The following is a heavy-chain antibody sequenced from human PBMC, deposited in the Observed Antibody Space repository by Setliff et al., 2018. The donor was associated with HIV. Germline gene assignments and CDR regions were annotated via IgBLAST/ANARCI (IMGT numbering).Heavy chain of an antibody. V-gene: IGHV3-43D*04. J-gene: IGHJ3*02. D-gene: IGHD2-21*02. CDR3: AKNYGVVTYAFDI. CDR1: GFTFDDYA. Sequence: ETLSLSCAASGFTFDDYAMHWVRQAPGKGLEWVSLISWDGGSTYYADSVKGRFTISRDNSKNSLYLQMNSLRAEDTALYYCAKNYGVVTYAFDIWGQGTMVTVSS. CDR2: ISWDGGST.